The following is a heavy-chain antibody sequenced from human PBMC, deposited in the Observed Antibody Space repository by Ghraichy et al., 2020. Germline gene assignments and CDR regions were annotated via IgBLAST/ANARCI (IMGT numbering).Heavy chain of an antibody. CDR2: ISFDGSNQ. CDR3: ARDRGWDLYTFDY. J-gene: IGHJ4*02. Sequence: LSLTSAASGFIFSGYGMHWVRQAPGKGLEWVAFISFDGSNQYSPDSVKGRFTISRDNSKNTVNLLMNSLRPEDTAVYYCARDRGWDLYTFDYWGQGTLVTVSS. D-gene: IGHD1-26*01. V-gene: IGHV3-30*03. CDR1: GFIFSGYG.